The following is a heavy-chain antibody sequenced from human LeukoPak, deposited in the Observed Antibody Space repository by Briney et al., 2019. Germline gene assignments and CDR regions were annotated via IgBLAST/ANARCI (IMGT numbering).Heavy chain of an antibody. J-gene: IGHJ4*02. CDR2: ISGSGGST. CDR1: GFTFSSYA. Sequence: GGSLRLSCAASGFTFSSYAMSWVRQAPGKGLEWVSAISGSGGSTYYADSVKGRFTISRDNSKNTLYLQMNSLRAEDTAVYYCAKGRNYDISTGPAAYFDYWGQGTLVTVSS. CDR3: AKGRNYDISTGPAAYFDY. D-gene: IGHD3-9*01. V-gene: IGHV3-23*01.